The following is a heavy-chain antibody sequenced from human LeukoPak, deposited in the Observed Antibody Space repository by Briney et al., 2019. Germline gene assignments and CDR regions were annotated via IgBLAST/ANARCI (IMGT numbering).Heavy chain of an antibody. CDR1: GFTFSSYV. CDR3: AKAHGDRRGYFDY. V-gene: IGHV3-30*02. J-gene: IGHJ4*02. D-gene: IGHD7-27*01. CDR2: ILQEGSNK. Sequence: GGSLRLSCAASGFTFSSYVMHWVRQAPGKGLEWLAFILQEGSNKYYADSAKSLFIITRDNYNTTLYLQMNSLRAEDTDVYYCAKAHGDRRGYFDYWGQGTLVTVSS.